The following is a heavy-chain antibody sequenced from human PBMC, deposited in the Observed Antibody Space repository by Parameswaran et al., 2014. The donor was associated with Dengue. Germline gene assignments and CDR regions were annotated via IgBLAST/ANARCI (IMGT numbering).Heavy chain of an antibody. J-gene: IGHJ4*02. Sequence: PGKGLEWIGSIYYSGSTYYNPSLQSRVTISVDTSKNQFSLRLNSVTAADTAVYFCARPRAAAGLWVDYWGQGNPGHRLL. D-gene: IGHD6-13*01. V-gene: IGHV4-39*07. CDR2: IYYSGST. CDR3: ARPRAAAGLWVDY.